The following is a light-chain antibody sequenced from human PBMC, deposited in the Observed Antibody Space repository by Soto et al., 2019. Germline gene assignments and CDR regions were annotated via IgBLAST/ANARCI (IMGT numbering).Light chain of an antibody. Sequence: DIHMTQSPSSLSASRLGRVTVSFLASQSISNYLNWFQQKPGEAPKLLIYAASSLPSGVPSRFSGSGSGTDFTLTISSLQREDFATYYCQQSMSNLGTFGPGTKVDIK. CDR3: QQSMSNLGT. CDR1: QSISNY. CDR2: AAS. V-gene: IGKV1-39*01. J-gene: IGKJ3*01.